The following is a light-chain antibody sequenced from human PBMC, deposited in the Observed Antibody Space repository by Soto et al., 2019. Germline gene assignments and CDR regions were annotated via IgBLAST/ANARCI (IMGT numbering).Light chain of an antibody. V-gene: IGKV3-20*01. J-gene: IGKJ5*01. CDR1: QSLSSN. CDR3: QQYGSSPIT. CDR2: DDF. Sequence: EIVMTQSPATLSVSPGERATLSCRASQSLSSNLAWYQQKPGQAPRLLIYDDFKRATGIPDRFSGSGSGTDFTLTISRLEPEDYAVYHCQQYGSSPITFGQGTRLEIK.